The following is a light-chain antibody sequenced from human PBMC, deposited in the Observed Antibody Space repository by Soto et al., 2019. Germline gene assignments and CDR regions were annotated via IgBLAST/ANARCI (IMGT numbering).Light chain of an antibody. CDR2: GAS. CDR1: QSVSSN. V-gene: IGKV3D-15*01. J-gene: IGKJ5*01. CDR3: QQYNNWPLT. Sequence: EIVMTQSPATLSVSPGERATLSCRASQSVSSNLAWYQQKPGQAPRLLIYGASTRATGIPARFSGSGSGTEFTLTISRLQSEDFAVYYRQQYNNWPLTFGQGTRLEIK.